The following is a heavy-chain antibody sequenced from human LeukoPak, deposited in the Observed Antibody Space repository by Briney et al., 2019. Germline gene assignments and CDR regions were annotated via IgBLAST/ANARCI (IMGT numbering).Heavy chain of an antibody. CDR2: ISGSGLRT. CDR1: GFTFSGYA. Sequence: GGSLRLSCAASGFTFSGYAMSWVRQAPGKGLEWVSGISGSGLRTYYADSLKGRFTISRDNSKNTLYLQMSSLRAGDTAVYYCAKLGNYDSYFDYWGQGTLVTVSS. D-gene: IGHD3-3*01. CDR3: AKLGNYDSYFDY. V-gene: IGHV3-23*01. J-gene: IGHJ4*02.